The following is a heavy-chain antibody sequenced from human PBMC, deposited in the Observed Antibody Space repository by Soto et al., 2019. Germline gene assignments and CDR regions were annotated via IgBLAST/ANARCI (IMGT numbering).Heavy chain of an antibody. CDR3: ARGVPAAATDY. CDR1: GFTFSSYA. V-gene: IGHV3-23*01. Sequence: EVQLLESGGGLVQPGGSLRLSCAAPGFTFSSYAMRWVRQAPGKGLEWVSAISGSGGSTYYADSVKGRFTISRDNSKNTLYLQMNSLRVEDTAIYYCARGVPAAATDYWGQGTLVTVSS. J-gene: IGHJ4*02. CDR2: ISGSGGST. D-gene: IGHD6-13*01.